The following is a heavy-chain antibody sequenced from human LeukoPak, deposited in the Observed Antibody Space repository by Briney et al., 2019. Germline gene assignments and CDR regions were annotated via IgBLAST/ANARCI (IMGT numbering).Heavy chain of an antibody. CDR2: IYYSGSS. J-gene: IGHJ3*01. CDR1: GGSVSSSDYY. CDR3: ARDRIIVATTRGAFDV. Sequence: SETLSLTCTVSGGSVSSSDYYWSWIRQPPGKSLEWIGYIYYSGSSSHNPSLRGRVTTSVDTSKNQFSLKLSSVTAADTAMYYCARDRIIVATTRGAFDVWGQGTMVTVSS. V-gene: IGHV4-30-4*01. D-gene: IGHD5-12*01.